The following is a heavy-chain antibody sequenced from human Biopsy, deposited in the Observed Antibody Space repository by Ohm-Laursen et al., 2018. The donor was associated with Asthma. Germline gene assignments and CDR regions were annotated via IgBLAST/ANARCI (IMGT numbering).Heavy chain of an antibody. CDR3: ARAVDYSHYYGIDV. V-gene: IGHV1-18*01. CDR2: ISVYNGIT. CDR1: GYTFNSAG. J-gene: IGHJ6*02. D-gene: IGHD3-10*01. Sequence: GASVKVSCKTSGYTFNSAGITWVRQAPGQGLEWMGWISVYNGITKVAQKLQDRVTMTTDTSTSTAYMELRSLRSDDTAVYFCARAVDYSHYYGIDVWGQGTTVTVS.